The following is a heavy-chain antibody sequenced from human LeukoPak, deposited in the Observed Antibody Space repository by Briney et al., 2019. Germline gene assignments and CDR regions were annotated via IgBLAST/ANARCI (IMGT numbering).Heavy chain of an antibody. V-gene: IGHV3-23*01. CDR1: GFTFSSHA. J-gene: IGHJ4*02. Sequence: TGGSLRLSCAASGFTFSSHAMSWVRQAPGKGLEWVSAISGGGGSTYYADSVKGRFTISRDNSQNTLYLQMNSPRAEDTAEYYCAKDRPNYYGSNGHYYRRDGDYWGQGTLVTVSS. CDR3: AKDRPNYYGSNGHYYRRDGDY. CDR2: ISGGGGST. D-gene: IGHD3-22*01.